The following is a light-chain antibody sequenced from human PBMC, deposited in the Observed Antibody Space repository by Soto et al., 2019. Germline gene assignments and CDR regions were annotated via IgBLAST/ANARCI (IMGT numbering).Light chain of an antibody. CDR2: GAS. Sequence: NVLKQSPGTLSLYPGARATLSCRASHSVSSSYLAWYQQNPCQAPRLLNDGASSRATDIPDRFSGSGSGTDFTHTISIIDPADVAVYYWNQYSSLRPLTFGDGTKVDI. J-gene: IGKJ4*01. CDR1: HSVSSSY. CDR3: NQYSSLRPLT. V-gene: IGKV3-20*01.